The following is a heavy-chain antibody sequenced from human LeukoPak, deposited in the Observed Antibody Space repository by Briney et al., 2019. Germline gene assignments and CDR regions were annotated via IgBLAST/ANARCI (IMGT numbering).Heavy chain of an antibody. CDR3: TTAPTRGWLPYFDY. V-gene: IGHV3-15*01. D-gene: IGHD5-24*01. CDR1: GLTFSDAW. J-gene: IGHJ4*02. Sequence: GGSLRLSCAVSGLTFSDAWISWVRQAPGKGLEWVARTTADGTEDYAAPVNARFTASRDDSKTTVYLQMNSLTTEDTAVYYCTTAPTRGWLPYFDYWGQGTVVTVSS. CDR2: TTADGTE.